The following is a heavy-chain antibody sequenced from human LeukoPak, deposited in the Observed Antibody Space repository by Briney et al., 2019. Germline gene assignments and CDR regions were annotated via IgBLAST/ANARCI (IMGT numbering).Heavy chain of an antibody. J-gene: IGHJ4*02. CDR3: AKDVAAAGTY. CDR1: GFTFSIDW. CDR2: INPDGSDR. Sequence: GGSLRLSWAAPGFTFSIDWMNWVRQAPGRGLVWVSRINPDGSDRSYADSVKGRFTISRDNAKNTMYLQMNSLRVEDTAVYYCAKDVAAAGTYGGQGTLVTVSS. V-gene: IGHV3-74*01. D-gene: IGHD6-13*01.